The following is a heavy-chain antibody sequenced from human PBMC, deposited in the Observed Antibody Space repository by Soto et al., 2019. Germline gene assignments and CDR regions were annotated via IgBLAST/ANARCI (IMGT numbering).Heavy chain of an antibody. CDR2: IYHSGST. V-gene: IGHV4-30-2*01. D-gene: IGHD6-19*01. CDR1: GCSISSGGYS. Sequence: QLQLQESGSGLVKPSQTLSLTCAVSGCSISSGGYSWSWIRKPPGKGLEWIGYIYHSGSTYYNPSLRSIVTMSVDRSKNQFSLKLGSGTSADTAVYYCSRVIAVAGTSAWYFDLWGRGTLVTVSS. J-gene: IGHJ2*01. CDR3: SRVIAVAGTSAWYFDL.